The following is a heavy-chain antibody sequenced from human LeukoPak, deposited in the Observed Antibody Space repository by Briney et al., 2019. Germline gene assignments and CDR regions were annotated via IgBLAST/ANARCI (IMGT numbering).Heavy chain of an antibody. V-gene: IGHV4-34*01. CDR2: INHSGST. CDR3: ARARYVNSFYAFDI. Sequence: SETLSLTCAVYGGSFSGYYWTWIRQPPGKGLEWIGEINHSGSTNYNPSLKSRVTISVDTSKNQFFLKLSSVTAADTAVYYCARARYVNSFYAFDIWGQGILVTVSS. CDR1: GGSFSGYY. D-gene: IGHD3-9*01. J-gene: IGHJ3*02.